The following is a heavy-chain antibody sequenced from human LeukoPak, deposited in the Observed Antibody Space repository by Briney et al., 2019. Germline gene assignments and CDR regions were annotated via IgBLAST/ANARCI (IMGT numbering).Heavy chain of an antibody. Sequence: PGGSLRLSCPASGFIFSNYAMNWVRQAPGKGPEWVSGISDSGGTTYYADSVKGRFIISRDNSKNTLYLQMNSLRVEDAAVYYCAKDMATVTVRYFDYWGQGTLVTVSS. CDR1: GFIFSNYA. CDR2: ISDSGGTT. D-gene: IGHD4-17*01. J-gene: IGHJ4*02. V-gene: IGHV3-23*01. CDR3: AKDMATVTVRYFDY.